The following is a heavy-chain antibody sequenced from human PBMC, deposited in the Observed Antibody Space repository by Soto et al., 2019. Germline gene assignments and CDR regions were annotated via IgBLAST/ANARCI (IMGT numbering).Heavy chain of an antibody. V-gene: IGHV2-5*02. Sequence: QITLKESGPTLVKPTQTLTLTCTFSGFSLSTSGVGVGWIRQPPGKALEFVALIYWDDDKRYRPSLNSRLTITKDTSXNXXXXXXXXXXXXXXXXXXXXXXXHDSSGYYYLFDYWGQGTLVTVSS. CDR2: IYWDDDK. J-gene: IGHJ4*02. CDR1: GFSLSTSGVG. CDR3: XXXXHDSSGYYYLFDY. D-gene: IGHD3-22*01.